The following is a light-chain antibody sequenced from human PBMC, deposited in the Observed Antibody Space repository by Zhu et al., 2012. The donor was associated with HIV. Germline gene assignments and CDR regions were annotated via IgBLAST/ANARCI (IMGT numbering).Light chain of an antibody. V-gene: IGKV3-11*01. CDR2: DTY. CDR3: QQRINWPLT. Sequence: IVLTQSPATLSLSPGERATVSCRASQSVSSFLAWYQQKPGQAPRLLIYDTYKRATGIPARFSGSGSGTDFTLTISSLEPEDFALYYCQQRINWPLTFGGGTKVEIK. J-gene: IGKJ4*01. CDR1: QSVSSF.